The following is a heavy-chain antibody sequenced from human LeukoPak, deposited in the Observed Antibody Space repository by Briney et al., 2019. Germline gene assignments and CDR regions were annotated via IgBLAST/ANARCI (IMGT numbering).Heavy chain of an antibody. Sequence: SQTLSLTCVISGDSVSSNNAAWNLIRQSPSRSLEWLGRTYYKSKWYDDYAVSFKIRITIKPDTSRNQFSLQLKSATPEDTAVYYCAREGVSMIRGIIFNYYGMDVWGQGTAVSVSS. CDR3: AREGVSMIRGIIFNYYGMDV. D-gene: IGHD3-10*01. J-gene: IGHJ6*02. CDR1: GDSVSSNNAA. V-gene: IGHV6-1*01. CDR2: TYYKSKWYD.